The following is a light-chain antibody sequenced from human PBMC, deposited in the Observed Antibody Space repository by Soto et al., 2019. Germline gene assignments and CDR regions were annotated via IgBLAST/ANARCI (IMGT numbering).Light chain of an antibody. CDR3: QSYEISLHNYA. CDR2: GDN. Sequence: QSVLTQPPSVSGAPGQRVSISCTGSTXNIGAPYDVHWYQHLPGTAPKLLIYGDNHRPSGVPDRFSGSKSGTSASLAITRLQAEDEADYYCQSYEISLHNYAFGTGTKVTVL. CDR1: TXNIGAPYD. V-gene: IGLV1-40*01. J-gene: IGLJ1*01.